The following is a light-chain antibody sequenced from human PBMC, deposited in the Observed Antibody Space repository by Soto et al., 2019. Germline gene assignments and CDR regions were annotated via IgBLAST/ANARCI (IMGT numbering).Light chain of an antibody. J-gene: IGKJ1*01. CDR3: QQSYSNPRT. Sequence: DIQMTQSPSSLSASVGDRVSITCRATQDIGSYLTWYQQKPGKAPKLLIYDASTLQSGVPSRFSGSGSGTDFTLTISNLQSEDFATYYCQQSYSNPRTFGQGTKVDI. CDR2: DAS. CDR1: QDIGSY. V-gene: IGKV1-39*01.